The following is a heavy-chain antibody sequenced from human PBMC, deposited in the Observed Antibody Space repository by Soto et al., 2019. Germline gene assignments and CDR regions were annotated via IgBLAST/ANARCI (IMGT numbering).Heavy chain of an antibody. Sequence: QVQLQESGPGLVKPSETLSLTCTVSGASVSSGSYYWSWIRQPPGKGLEWIGYMYDGGSTDYHPSLKSLVTTSVDTSKTQFSLKLSSVTAADTAVYFCATGVQLWPRFDYWGQGTPVTVSS. D-gene: IGHD5-18*01. CDR3: ATGVQLWPRFDY. J-gene: IGHJ4*02. CDR2: MYDGGST. CDR1: GASVSSGSYY. V-gene: IGHV4-61*01.